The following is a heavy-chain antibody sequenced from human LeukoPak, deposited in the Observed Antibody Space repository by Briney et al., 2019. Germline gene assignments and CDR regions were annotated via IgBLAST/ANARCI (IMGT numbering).Heavy chain of an antibody. V-gene: IGHV4-59*12. CDR1: GGSISDYY. Sequence: SETLSLTCTVSGGSISDYYWSWIRQPPGKGLERIGYFSNSGTTNQNPSLKSRVTMSVDTSKNQFSLKLSSVTAADTAVYYCAREGGPYRPLDYSGQGTLVTVAS. CDR2: FSNSGTT. CDR3: AREGGPYRPLDY. J-gene: IGHJ4*02.